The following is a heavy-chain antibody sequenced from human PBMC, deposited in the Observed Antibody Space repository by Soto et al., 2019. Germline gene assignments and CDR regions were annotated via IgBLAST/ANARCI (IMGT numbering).Heavy chain of an antibody. J-gene: IGHJ6*02. CDR1: GGSFSGYY. V-gene: IGHV4-34*01. D-gene: IGHD1-1*01. CDR3: ARVLIVEPYGMDV. Sequence: SETLSVTCAVYGGSFSGYYWSWIRQPPGKGLEWIGEINHSGSTNYNPSLKSRVTISVDTSKNQFSLKLSSVTAADTAVYYCARVLIVEPYGMDVWGQGTTVTVSS. CDR2: INHSGST.